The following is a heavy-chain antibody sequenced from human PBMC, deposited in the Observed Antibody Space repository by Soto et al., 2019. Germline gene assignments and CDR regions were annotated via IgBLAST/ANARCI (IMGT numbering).Heavy chain of an antibody. CDR3: ARLRYSGAAGNFDY. CDR1: GFRFDGHA. V-gene: IGHV3-9*01. J-gene: IGHJ4*02. CDR2: LDWGSGGI. D-gene: IGHD1-26*01. Sequence: EVQLVESGGGLVQPGRFLRLSCVASGFRFDGHAMHWVRQTPGKGLEWVSGLDWGSGGIDYADFVKGRFTISRDNAKNSLYLQMNRLRPEDTALYYCARLRYSGAAGNFDYWGQGTLVAVSS.